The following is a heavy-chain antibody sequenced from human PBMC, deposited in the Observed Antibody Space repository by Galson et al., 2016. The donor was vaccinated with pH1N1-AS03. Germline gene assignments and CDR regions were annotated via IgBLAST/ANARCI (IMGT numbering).Heavy chain of an antibody. D-gene: IGHD5-24*01. J-gene: IGHJ4*02. CDR2: IYPGDSDT. Sequence: SGAEVKKPGESLKISCKTSGYIFTSYWVAWVRHMPGKGLKWMGIIYPGDSDTRYSPSFQGQVTISADRSINTAYLQWSSLMASDTAIYYCARQVRDGYNDYVDYWGQGILVTVSS. CDR1: GYIFTSYW. V-gene: IGHV5-51*01. CDR3: ARQVRDGYNDYVDY.